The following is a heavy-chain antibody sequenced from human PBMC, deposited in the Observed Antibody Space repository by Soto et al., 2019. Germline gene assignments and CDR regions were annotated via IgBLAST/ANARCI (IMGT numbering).Heavy chain of an antibody. CDR1: GFSFSNYW. D-gene: IGHD6-19*01. V-gene: IGHV3-74*03. J-gene: IGHJ5*01. Sequence: EVHLVESGGGLVQPGGSLRLSCTASGFSFSNYWMHWVRLSPGKGLLWVSRINSDGSSTMYADSVRGRFTISRDNAKNTLYLQMNSLRGDDTAVYYCTRDPAPSGWFDYWGQGTLVTVSS. CDR2: INSDGSST. CDR3: TRDPAPSGWFDY.